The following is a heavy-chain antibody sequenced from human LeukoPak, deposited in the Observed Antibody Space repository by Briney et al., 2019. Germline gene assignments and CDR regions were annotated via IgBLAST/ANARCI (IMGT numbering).Heavy chain of an antibody. CDR3: ASDSSRANAFDI. D-gene: IGHD6-13*01. Sequence: GASVKVSCKASGGTFSSYAISWVRQAPGQGLEWMGGIIPIFGTANYAQKFQGRVTITADESTSTAYMELSSLRSEDTAVYYCASDSSRANAFDIWGQGTMVTVSS. J-gene: IGHJ3*02. CDR2: IIPIFGTA. CDR1: GGTFSSYA. V-gene: IGHV1-69*13.